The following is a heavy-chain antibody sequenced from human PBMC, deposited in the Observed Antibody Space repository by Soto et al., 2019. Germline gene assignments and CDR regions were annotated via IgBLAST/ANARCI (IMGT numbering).Heavy chain of an antibody. CDR2: IYHSGST. V-gene: IGHV4-4*02. Sequence: SETLSLTCAVSGGSISSSNWWSWVRQPPGKGPEWIGEIYHSGSTNYNPSLKSRVTISVDKSKNQFSLKLSSVTAADTAVYYCAREGQYSSGWQYYYYYYGMDVWGQGTTVTVSS. J-gene: IGHJ6*02. CDR3: AREGQYSSGWQYYYYYYGMDV. CDR1: GGSISSSNW. D-gene: IGHD6-19*01.